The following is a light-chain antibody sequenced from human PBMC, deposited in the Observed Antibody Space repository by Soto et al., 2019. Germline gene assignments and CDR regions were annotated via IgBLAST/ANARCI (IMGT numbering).Light chain of an antibody. CDR1: QSISNN. J-gene: IGKJ4*01. Sequence: EIVMTQSPATLSVSLGERVTLSCRASQSISNNLAWYQQKPGQAPRLLIYGASTRATGIPAKFSGSGSGTEFTLTISSLQSEDFAVYYCQQYNNWPPLTFGGGTKVDFK. V-gene: IGKV3-15*01. CDR3: QQYNNWPPLT. CDR2: GAS.